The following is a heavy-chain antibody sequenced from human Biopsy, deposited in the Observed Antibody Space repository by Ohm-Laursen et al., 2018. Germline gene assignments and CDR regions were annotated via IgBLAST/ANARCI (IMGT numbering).Heavy chain of an antibody. V-gene: IGHV4-31*01. Sequence: SETLSLTCTVSGGSISSGGSYWSWIRQRPGKGLEWIGYIFNSANTYYNPSLKNLITISGDTSKNQFSLKLNSVTAADTAVYYCARGDYFDSNGYFWFDPWGQGTLVIVSS. D-gene: IGHD3-22*01. CDR2: IFNSANT. CDR1: GGSISSGGSY. CDR3: ARGDYFDSNGYFWFDP. J-gene: IGHJ5*02.